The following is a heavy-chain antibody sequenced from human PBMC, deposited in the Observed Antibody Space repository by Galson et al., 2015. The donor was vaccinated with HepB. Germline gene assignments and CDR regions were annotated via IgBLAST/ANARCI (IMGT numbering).Heavy chain of an antibody. D-gene: IGHD5-24*01. V-gene: IGHV3-23*01. Sequence: SLRLSCAASGFIFSNYAMSWVRQAPGKGLEWVSGISGSGDNTWYADSVKGRFAISRDNSKNTLFLQLNSLRAEDTAVYYCARERWPQSGHGYYYYYGTDVGGQVTTVTVPS. CDR3: ARERWPQSGHGYYYYYGTDV. J-gene: IGHJ6*02. CDR2: ISGSGDNT. CDR1: GFIFSNYA.